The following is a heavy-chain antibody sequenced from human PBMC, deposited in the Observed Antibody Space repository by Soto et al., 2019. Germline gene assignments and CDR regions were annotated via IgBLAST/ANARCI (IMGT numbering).Heavy chain of an antibody. CDR2: ISSSSSYI. Sequence: GGSLRLSCAASGFTFSSYSMNWVRQAPGKGLEWVSSISSSSSYIYYADPVKGRFTISRDNAKNSLYLQMNSLRAEDTAVYYCARVYDFGRADGWFDPWGRETLLTLSS. J-gene: IGHJ5*02. CDR3: ARVYDFGRADGWFDP. V-gene: IGHV3-21*01. D-gene: IGHD3-3*01. CDR1: GFTFSSYS.